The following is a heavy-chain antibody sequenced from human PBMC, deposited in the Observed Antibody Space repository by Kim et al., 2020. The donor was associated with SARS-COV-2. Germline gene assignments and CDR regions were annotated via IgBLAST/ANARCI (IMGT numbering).Heavy chain of an antibody. D-gene: IGHD2-2*02. CDR1: GFSFSSYW. CDR3: ARAGWQYCNHKNCYRRGYYFAA. J-gene: IGHJ4*02. V-gene: IGHV3-7*01. Sequence: GGSLRLSCAASGFSFSSYWMTWVRQAPGKGLEWVANIKDDGSEKDYVDSVKGQFTISRDNAKNSLYLQMNSLRAEETAVYYCARAGWQYCNHKNCYRRGYYFAAWGQATLVAVSS. CDR2: IKDDGSEK.